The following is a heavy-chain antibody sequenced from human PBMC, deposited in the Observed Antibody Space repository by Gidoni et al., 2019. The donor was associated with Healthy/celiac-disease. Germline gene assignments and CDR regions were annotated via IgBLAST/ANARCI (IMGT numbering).Heavy chain of an antibody. CDR3: ARDREDYGYFDY. J-gene: IGHJ4*02. CDR2: ISYDGSNK. CDR1: GFTFSSYA. D-gene: IGHD4-17*01. Sequence: QVQLVESGGGVVQPGRSLRLSCAASGFTFSSYAMHWVRQAPGKGREWVAVISYDGSNKYYADSVKGRFTISRDNSKNTLYLQMNSLRAEDTAVYYCARDREDYGYFDYWGQGTLVTVSS. V-gene: IGHV3-30-3*01.